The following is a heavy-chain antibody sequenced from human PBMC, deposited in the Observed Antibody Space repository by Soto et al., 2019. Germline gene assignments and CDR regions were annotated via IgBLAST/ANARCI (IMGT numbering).Heavy chain of an antibody. D-gene: IGHD3-9*01. CDR2: IYYSGST. J-gene: IGHJ4*02. V-gene: IGHV4-59*01. Sequence: QVQLQESGPGLVKPSETLSLTCTVSGGSISSYYWSWIRQPPGKGLEWIGYIYYSGSTNYNPSLKSRVTISVDTSKNQFSLKLSSVTAADTAVYYCARGPRYFDWCPDYWGQGTLVTVSS. CDR3: ARGPRYFDWCPDY. CDR1: GGSISSYY.